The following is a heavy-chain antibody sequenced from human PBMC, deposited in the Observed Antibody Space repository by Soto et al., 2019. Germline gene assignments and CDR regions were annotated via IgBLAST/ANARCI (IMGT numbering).Heavy chain of an antibody. CDR2: IIPSCGST. CDR3: ARDHYYGEFPFDP. Sequence: ASVKVSCKASGGTFSSYAISWVRQAPGQGLEWMGRIIPSCGSTSYAQKFQGRVTMTRDTSTSTVYMELSSLRSEDTAVYYCARDHYYGEFPFDPWGQGTLVTVSS. CDR1: GGTFSSYA. D-gene: IGHD3-10*01. V-gene: IGHV1-46*03. J-gene: IGHJ5*02.